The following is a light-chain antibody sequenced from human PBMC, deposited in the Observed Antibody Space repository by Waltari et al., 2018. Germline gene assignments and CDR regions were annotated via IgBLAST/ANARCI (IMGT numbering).Light chain of an antibody. J-gene: IGKJ2*01. CDR3: QQRINWPPGYT. CDR1: QSVSSY. V-gene: IGKV3-11*01. Sequence: EIVLTQSPATLSLSPGERATLSCRASQSVSSYLAWYQQKPGQAPRLLIYDASNRATGIPARFSGRGSGTDFTLTISSLEPEDFAVYYCQQRINWPPGYTFGQGTKLEIK. CDR2: DAS.